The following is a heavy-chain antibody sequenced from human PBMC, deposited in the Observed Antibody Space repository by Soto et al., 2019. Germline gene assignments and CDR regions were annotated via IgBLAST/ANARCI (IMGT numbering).Heavy chain of an antibody. CDR2: INPNSGGT. CDR1: GYTFTGYY. Sequence: QVQLVQSGAEVKKPGASVKVSCKASGYTFTGYYIHWVRQAPGQGLEWMGWINPNSGGTNYAQKFQGWVTMTRDTSISTAYMELSRLRSDDTAVYYCARAAVVVVAATSNWFDPWGQGTLVTVSS. J-gene: IGHJ5*02. V-gene: IGHV1-2*04. CDR3: ARAAVVVVAATSNWFDP. D-gene: IGHD2-15*01.